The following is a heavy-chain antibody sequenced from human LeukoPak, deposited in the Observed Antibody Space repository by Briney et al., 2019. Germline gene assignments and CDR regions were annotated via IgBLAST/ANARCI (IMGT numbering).Heavy chain of an antibody. D-gene: IGHD1-26*01. CDR3: ASKDDSGSYFENYYYMDV. J-gene: IGHJ6*03. CDR1: GGTFSSYA. V-gene: IGHV1-69*06. Sequence: ASVKVSCKASGGTFSSYAISWVRQAPGQGLEWMGGIIPIFGTANYAQKFQGRVTITADKSTSAAYMELSSLRSEDTAVYYCASKDDSGSYFENYYYMDVWGKGTTVTVSS. CDR2: IIPIFGTA.